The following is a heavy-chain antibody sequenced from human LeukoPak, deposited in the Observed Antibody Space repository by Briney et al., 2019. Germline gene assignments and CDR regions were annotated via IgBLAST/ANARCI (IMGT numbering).Heavy chain of an antibody. J-gene: IGHJ4*02. D-gene: IGHD5-24*01. CDR3: ATSPEYPDGYNYDY. V-gene: IGHV1-46*01. CDR1: GYTFTSYY. Sequence: ASVKVSCKASGYTFTSYYMHWVRQAPGQGLEWMGIINPSGGSTSYAQKCQGRVTMTRDMSTSTGYMELSSLRSEDTAVYYCATSPEYPDGYNYDYWGQGTLVTVSS. CDR2: INPSGGST.